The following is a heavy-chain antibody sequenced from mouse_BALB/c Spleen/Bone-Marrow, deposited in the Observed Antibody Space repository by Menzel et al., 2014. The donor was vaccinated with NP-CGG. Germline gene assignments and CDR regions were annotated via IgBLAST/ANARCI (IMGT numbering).Heavy chain of an antibody. D-gene: IGHD2-4*01. Sequence: VQLKESGAELVKPGASVKLSCTASGFNIKDTYMHWVKQRPEQGLEWIGRIDPANGNTKYDPKFQGKATITADTSSNTAYLQLSSLTSEDTAVYYSARYDYGVYFDYWGQGTTLTVSS. CDR2: IDPANGNT. V-gene: IGHV14-3*02. J-gene: IGHJ2*01. CDR1: GFNIKDTY. CDR3: ARYDYGVYFDY.